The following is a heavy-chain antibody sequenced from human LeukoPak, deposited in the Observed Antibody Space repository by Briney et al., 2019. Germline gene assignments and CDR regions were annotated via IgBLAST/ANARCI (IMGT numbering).Heavy chain of an antibody. CDR3: ARGSRGYSYGTEPFDY. CDR1: GGSFSGYY. Sequence: PSETLSLTCAVYGGSFSGYYWSWIRQPPGKGLEWIGEINHSGSTNYNPSLKCRVTISVDTSKNQFSLKLSSVTAADTAVYYCARGSRGYSYGTEPFDYWGQGTLVTVSS. CDR2: INHSGST. J-gene: IGHJ4*02. D-gene: IGHD5-18*01. V-gene: IGHV4-34*01.